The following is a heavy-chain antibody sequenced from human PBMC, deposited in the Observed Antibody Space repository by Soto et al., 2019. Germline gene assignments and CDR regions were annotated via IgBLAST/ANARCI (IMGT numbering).Heavy chain of an antibody. CDR2: MSGSGGST. J-gene: IGHJ4*02. CDR3: AKEVAGSGSYSDY. D-gene: IGHD1-26*01. CDR1: GFTFRNYA. V-gene: IGHV3-23*01. Sequence: EVQLLESGGGLVQPGGSLRLSCAGSGFTFRNYAMGWVRQAPGKGLEWVSGMSGSGGSTHYADSVKGRFTISRDNSKNTVDLQMNSLRVEDTAVHYCAKEVAGSGSYSDYWGQGTLVTVSS.